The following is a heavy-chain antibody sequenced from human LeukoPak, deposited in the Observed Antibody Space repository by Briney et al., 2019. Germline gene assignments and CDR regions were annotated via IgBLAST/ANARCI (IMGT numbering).Heavy chain of an antibody. V-gene: IGHV4-4*02. D-gene: IGHD1-1*01. CDR3: TRVNINNWHSCDY. J-gene: IGHJ4*02. CDR1: GGSISSNNW. Sequence: SGTLSLTCAVSGGSISSNNWWGWVRQPPGKGLEWIGEIYHSGSPNYNPSLKSRVTISVDKSRNHFSLNLSSVTAADTAVYYCTRVNINNWHSCDYWGQGTLVTVSS. CDR2: IYHSGSP.